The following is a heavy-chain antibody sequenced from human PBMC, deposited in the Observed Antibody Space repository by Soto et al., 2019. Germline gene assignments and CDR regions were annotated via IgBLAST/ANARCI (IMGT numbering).Heavy chain of an antibody. V-gene: IGHV4-38-2*01. CDR2: IYHSGT. CDR1: GYPITSGYY. J-gene: IGHJ5*02. Sequence: LSLTCAVSGYPITSGYYWGWIRQPPGKGLEWIGSIYHSGTYYSPSLKSRVTMSIDTSKNRFSLKLNSVTAADTAVYFCARKLITSTTKGDTNWFDPWGQGTLVTVSS. D-gene: IGHD2-21*02. CDR3: ARKLITSTTKGDTNWFDP.